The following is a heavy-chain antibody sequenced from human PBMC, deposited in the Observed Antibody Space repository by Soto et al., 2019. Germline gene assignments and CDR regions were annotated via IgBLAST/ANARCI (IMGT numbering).Heavy chain of an antibody. Sequence: QVQLVESGGGVVQPGRSLRLSCAASGFTFSSYAMHWVRQAPGKGLEWVAVISYDGSNKYYADSVKGRFTISRDNSKNPLELQMNSLRAEDTAVYYGARDTDGSATFDYWGQGTLVTVSS. V-gene: IGHV3-30-3*01. CDR3: ARDTDGSATFDY. J-gene: IGHJ4*02. D-gene: IGHD4-17*01. CDR2: ISYDGSNK. CDR1: GFTFSSYA.